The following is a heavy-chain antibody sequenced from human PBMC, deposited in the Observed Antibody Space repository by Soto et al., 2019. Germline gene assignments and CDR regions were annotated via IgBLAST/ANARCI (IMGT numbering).Heavy chain of an antibody. J-gene: IGHJ4*02. CDR1: GFTFSSYG. CDR3: ARVGVGKAYCGGDCYLDY. D-gene: IGHD2-21*02. Sequence: QVQLVESGGGVVQPGRSLRLSCAASGFTFSSYGIHWVRQAPGKGLEWVAVIWYDGSNKYYADSVKGRFTISRDNSKNTLYLQMNSLGAEDTAGYYCARVGVGKAYCGGDCYLDYWGQGTLVTVSS. CDR2: IWYDGSNK. V-gene: IGHV3-33*01.